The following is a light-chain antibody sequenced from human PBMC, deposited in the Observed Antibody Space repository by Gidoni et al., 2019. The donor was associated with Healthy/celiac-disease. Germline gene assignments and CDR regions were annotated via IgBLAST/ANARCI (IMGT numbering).Light chain of an antibody. Sequence: DIQMTQSPSSLSASAGDRVTITCRASQSISSYLNWYQQKPGKAPKLLIYAASSLQSGFPSRFSGSGSGTDFTLTISSLQPEDFATYYCQQSYSTPFTFGPGTKVDIK. CDR3: QQSYSTPFT. CDR2: AAS. V-gene: IGKV1-39*01. CDR1: QSISSY. J-gene: IGKJ3*01.